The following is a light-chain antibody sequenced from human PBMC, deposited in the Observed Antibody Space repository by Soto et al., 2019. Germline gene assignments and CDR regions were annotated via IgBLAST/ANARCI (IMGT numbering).Light chain of an antibody. Sequence: EIVMTQSPATLSVSPGERATLSCRASQSVSSNLAWYQQKPGQAPRLLIYGASTRATGFPARFSGSGSGTEFTLTISSLQSEDFAVYYCQQYNNWPFTFGPGTKVDMK. J-gene: IGKJ3*01. V-gene: IGKV3-15*01. CDR2: GAS. CDR3: QQYNNWPFT. CDR1: QSVSSN.